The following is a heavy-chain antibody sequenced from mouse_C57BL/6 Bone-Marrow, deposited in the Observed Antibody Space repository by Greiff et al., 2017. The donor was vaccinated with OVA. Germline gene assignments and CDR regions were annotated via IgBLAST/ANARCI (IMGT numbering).Heavy chain of an antibody. CDR1: GFTFSDYY. V-gene: IGHV5-16*01. CDR2: INYDGSST. D-gene: IGHD1-1*01. CDR3: ARDRGRLLRDYAMDY. Sequence: VQLKESEGGLVQPGSSMKLSCTASGFTFSDYYMAWVRQVPEKGLEWVANINYDGSSTYYLDSLKSRFIISRDNAKNILYLQMSSLKSEDTATYYCARDRGRLLRDYAMDYWGQGTSVTVSS. J-gene: IGHJ4*01.